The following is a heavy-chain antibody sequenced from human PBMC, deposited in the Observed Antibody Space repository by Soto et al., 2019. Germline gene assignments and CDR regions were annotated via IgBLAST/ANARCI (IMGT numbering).Heavy chain of an antibody. CDR1: GFTFSSYA. CDR2: ISGSGGST. V-gene: IGHV3-23*01. Sequence: GGSLRLSCAASGFTFSSYAMSWVRQAPGKGLEWVSAISGSGGSTYYADSVKGRFTISRDNSKNTLYLQMNSLRAEVTAVYYCAKVEYCSGGSCYAGHFDYWGQGTLVTVSS. D-gene: IGHD2-15*01. CDR3: AKVEYCSGGSCYAGHFDY. J-gene: IGHJ4*02.